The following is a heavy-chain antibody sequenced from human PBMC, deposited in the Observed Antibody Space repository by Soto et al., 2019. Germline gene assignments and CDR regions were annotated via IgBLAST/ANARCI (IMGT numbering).Heavy chain of an antibody. D-gene: IGHD3-22*01. CDR1: GFTFSSYA. CDR3: AKDRYYYDSSGSFDY. Sequence: GGSLRLSCAASGFTFSSYAMSWVRQAPGKGLEWVSAISGSGGSTYYADSVKGRFTISRDNSKNTLYLQMNSLRAEDTAVYYCAKDRYYYDSSGSFDYWGQGTLVTVSS. CDR2: ISGSGGST. J-gene: IGHJ4*02. V-gene: IGHV3-23*01.